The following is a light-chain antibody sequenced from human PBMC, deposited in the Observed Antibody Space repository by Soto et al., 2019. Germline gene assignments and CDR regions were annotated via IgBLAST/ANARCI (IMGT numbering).Light chain of an antibody. CDR3: QQYGSSTGT. CDR1: QSVSHK. V-gene: IGKV3-20*01. Sequence: EMVMTQSPATLSVSPGEIATLSCRASQSVSHKLAWYQQKPGQAPRLLIYGAFRRATGFPARFSGSGSGTDFTLTISRLEPEDFAVYYCQQYGSSTGTFGQGTKVDIK. J-gene: IGKJ1*01. CDR2: GAF.